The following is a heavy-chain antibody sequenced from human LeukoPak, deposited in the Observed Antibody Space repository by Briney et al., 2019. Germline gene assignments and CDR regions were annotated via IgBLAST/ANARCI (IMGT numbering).Heavy chain of an antibody. CDR2: ITGHTSTI. J-gene: IGHJ4*02. V-gene: IGHV3-48*01. D-gene: IGHD4-23*01. CDR1: GFTFSSYS. Sequence: PGGSLRRSCAASGFTFSSYSTNWVRQAPGKGLEWVSYITGHTSTIYYADSVKGRFTISRDNAKNSLYLQMNSLRAEDTAVYYCARDWNYGGNIDYWGQGTLVTVSS. CDR3: ARDWNYGGNIDY.